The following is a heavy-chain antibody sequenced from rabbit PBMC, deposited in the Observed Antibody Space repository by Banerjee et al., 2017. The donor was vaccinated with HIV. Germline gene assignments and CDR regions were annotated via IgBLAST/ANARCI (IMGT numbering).Heavy chain of an antibody. J-gene: IGHJ4*01. CDR2: IYAGSSGIT. CDR1: GFSFSSSYW. CDR3: ARDLAGVIGWNFNL. D-gene: IGHD4-1*01. Sequence: QEQLEESGGDLVKPGASLTLTCTASGFSFSSSYWICWVRQAPGKGLEWIACIYAGSSGITEYASWAKGRFTISITSSTTVTLQMTSLTAADTATYFCARDLAGVIGWNFNLWGQGTLVTVS. V-gene: IGHV1S45*01.